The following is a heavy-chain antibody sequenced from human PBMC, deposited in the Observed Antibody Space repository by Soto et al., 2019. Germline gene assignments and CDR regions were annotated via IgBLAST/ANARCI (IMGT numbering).Heavy chain of an antibody. Sequence: ESGGGLVQPGRSLRLSCAASGFTFDDYAMHWVRQAPGKGLEWVSGISWNSGSIGYADSVKGRFTISRDNAKNSLYLQMNSLRAEDTALYYCAKDNSAAGSISLIDYWGQGTLVTVSS. CDR3: AKDNSAAGSISLIDY. CDR2: ISWNSGSI. D-gene: IGHD6-13*01. CDR1: GFTFDDYA. J-gene: IGHJ4*02. V-gene: IGHV3-9*01.